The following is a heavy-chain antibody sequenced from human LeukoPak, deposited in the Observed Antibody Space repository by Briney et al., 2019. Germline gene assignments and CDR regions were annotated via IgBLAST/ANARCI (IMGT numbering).Heavy chain of an antibody. D-gene: IGHD3-9*01. J-gene: IGHJ4*02. V-gene: IGHV3-23*01. Sequence: GASLRLSCVAAGFTFSNYAMSWIRQGPGKGLEWVSAITGSGTNRYYADSLKGRFTTSRDNSKNTVFLQMNSLRHEDTAIYYCVIWGDYDVLTGYYVPDYWGQGTLVTVAS. CDR1: GFTFSNYA. CDR2: ITGSGTNR. CDR3: VIWGDYDVLTGYYVPDY.